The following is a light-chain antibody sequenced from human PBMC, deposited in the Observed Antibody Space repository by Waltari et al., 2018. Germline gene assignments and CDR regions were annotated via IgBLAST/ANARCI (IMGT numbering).Light chain of an antibody. CDR1: QSVTRY. CDR3: QPRPNCLLT. J-gene: IGKJ4*01. V-gene: IGKV3-11*01. CDR2: DTS. Sequence: EIVLSQSPGTLSSSTGESDTISCRASQSVTRYLAGYQQKPGLAPRLLIYDTSNRATSIPARFIGSGSATDFSLTITSLESDDFAVYYCQPRPNCLLTFGGGTKVEIK.